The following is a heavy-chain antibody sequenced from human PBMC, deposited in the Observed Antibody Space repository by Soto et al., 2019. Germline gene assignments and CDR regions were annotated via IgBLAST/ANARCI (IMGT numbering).Heavy chain of an antibody. CDR1: GYTLTELS. D-gene: IGHD6-13*01. Sequence: ASVKVSCKVSGYTLTELSMHWVRQAPGKGLEWMGGFDPEDGETIYAQKFQGRVTMTEDTSTDTAYMELSSLRSEDTAVYYCATKGAAAGTYYYYYGMDGSGQGTMVTVSS. CDR3: ATKGAAAGTYYYYYGMDG. CDR2: FDPEDGET. J-gene: IGHJ6*02. V-gene: IGHV1-24*01.